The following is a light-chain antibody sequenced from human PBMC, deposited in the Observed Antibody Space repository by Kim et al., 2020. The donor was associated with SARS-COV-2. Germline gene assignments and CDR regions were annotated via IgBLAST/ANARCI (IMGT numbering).Light chain of an antibody. V-gene: IGKV3-15*01. CDR1: QSVSSS. Sequence: GERATLSCRASQSVSSSLAWYQQKPGQAPRLLLYGASTRATGVPARFAGSGSGTEFTLTISSLQSEDFAVYYCQQYNNWRTFGQGTKVDIK. CDR3: QQYNNWRT. J-gene: IGKJ1*01. CDR2: GAS.